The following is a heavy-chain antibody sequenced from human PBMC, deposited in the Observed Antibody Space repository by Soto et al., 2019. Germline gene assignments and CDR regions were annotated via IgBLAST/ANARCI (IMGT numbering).Heavy chain of an antibody. D-gene: IGHD3-16*02. J-gene: IGHJ4*02. CDR2: ISGSGGDT. Sequence: GSLGRSFAVSGGTVSNFDMSWVRQAPGKGLEWVSAISGSGGDTWYKDSVEGRFTISRDNSKNTLFLHLSSLRSEDTAIYYCAKDRYTYNTAGFDYWGQGTLVTVSS. CDR3: AKDRYTYNTAGFDY. V-gene: IGHV3-23*01. CDR1: GGTVSNFD.